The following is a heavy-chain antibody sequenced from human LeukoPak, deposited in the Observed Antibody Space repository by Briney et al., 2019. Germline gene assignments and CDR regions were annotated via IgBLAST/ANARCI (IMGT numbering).Heavy chain of an antibody. CDR1: GFTFSSYS. Sequence: GGSLRLSCAASGFTFSSYSVNWVRQAPGKGLEWVSSISSSSGYIYYADSVKGRFTISRDNAKNSLYLQMNSLRAEDTAVYYCARALAGHYYYGMDVWGQGTTVTVSS. CDR3: ARALAGHYYYGMDV. D-gene: IGHD6-19*01. V-gene: IGHV3-21*01. CDR2: ISSSSGYI. J-gene: IGHJ6*02.